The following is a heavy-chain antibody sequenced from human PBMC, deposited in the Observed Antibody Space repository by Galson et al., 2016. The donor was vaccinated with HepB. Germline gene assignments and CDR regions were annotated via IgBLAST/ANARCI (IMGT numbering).Heavy chain of an antibody. D-gene: IGHD2-15*01. CDR3: AKSGNDSVGGVDP. CDR2: ISYDGSNK. Sequence: SLRLSCAASGFTFSSYGMHWVRQAPGKGLEWVAVISYDGSNKYYADSVKGRFTISRDNSKNTLHLQMNSLRGEDTAVYYCAKSGNDSVGGVDPWGQGTWVTVSS. CDR1: GFTFSSYG. J-gene: IGHJ5*02. V-gene: IGHV3-30*18.